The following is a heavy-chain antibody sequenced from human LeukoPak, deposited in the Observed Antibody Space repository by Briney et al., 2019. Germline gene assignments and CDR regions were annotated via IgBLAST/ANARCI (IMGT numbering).Heavy chain of an antibody. CDR2: IIPIFGTA. J-gene: IGHJ4*02. D-gene: IGHD3-10*01. CDR3: ARGRARNYHGSGSYYTFDY. Sequence: GASVKVSCKASGGTFSSYAISWVRQAPGQGLEWMGGIIPIFGTANYAQKFQGRVTITADESTSTAYMELSSLRSEDTAVYYCARGRARNYHGSGSYYTFDYWGQGTLVTVSS. V-gene: IGHV1-69*13. CDR1: GGTFSSYA.